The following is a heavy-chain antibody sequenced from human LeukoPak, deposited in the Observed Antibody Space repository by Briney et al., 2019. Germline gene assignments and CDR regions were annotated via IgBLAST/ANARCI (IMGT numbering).Heavy chain of an antibody. CDR3: ARDLHPRLTGYFDY. V-gene: IGHV3-53*01. J-gene: IGHJ4*02. CDR1: GFTFSSYY. D-gene: IGHD3-16*01. Sequence: GGSLRLSCVASGFTFSSYYVSWARQAPGKGLEWVSVIYSGGSTYYADSVEGRFTVSRDNSKNTLYLEMRSLRAEDTAVYYCARDLHPRLTGYFDYWGQGTLVTVSS. CDR2: IYSGGST.